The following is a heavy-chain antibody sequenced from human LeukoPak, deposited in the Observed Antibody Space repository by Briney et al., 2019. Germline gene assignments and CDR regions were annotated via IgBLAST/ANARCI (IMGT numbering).Heavy chain of an antibody. J-gene: IGHJ5*02. CDR3: ARDKSVRGVSNWFDP. V-gene: IGHV1-3*01. CDR2: INAGNGNT. D-gene: IGHD3-10*01. Sequence: KXSCKASGYTFTSYAMHWVRQAPGQRLQWMGWINAGNGNTKYSQKFQGRVTITRDTSASTAYMELSSLRSEDTAVYYCARDKSVRGVSNWFDPWGQGTLVTVSS. CDR1: GYTFTSYA.